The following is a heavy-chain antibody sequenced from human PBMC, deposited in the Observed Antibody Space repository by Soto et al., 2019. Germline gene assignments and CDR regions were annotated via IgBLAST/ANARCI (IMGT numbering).Heavy chain of an antibody. CDR1: GFTFRNHA. CDR2: IAYDGSNA. D-gene: IGHD2-15*01. V-gene: IGHV3-30-3*01. CDR3: ARGDREDILVVVGARPGEYGIDI. Sequence: QVHLVESGGGVVQPGGSLRLSCAASGFTFRNHAMHWVRQAPGKGLECLAVIAYDGSNAFYRDSVKGRFTISRDNSKNTPYLHMNSLRSEDTGVYYCARGDREDILVVVGARPGEYGIDIWGQGTTVTVSS. J-gene: IGHJ6*02.